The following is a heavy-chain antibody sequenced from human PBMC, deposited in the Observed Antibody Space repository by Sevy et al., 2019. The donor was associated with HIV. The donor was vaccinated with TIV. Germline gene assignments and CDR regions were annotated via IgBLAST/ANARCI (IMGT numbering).Heavy chain of an antibody. D-gene: IGHD6-19*01. J-gene: IGHJ3*02. Sequence: SETLSLTCAVYGGSFSGYYWSWIRQPPGKGLEWIGEINHSGSTNYNPSLKSRVTISVDTSKNQFSLKLSSVTAADTAVYYCARVGAVAGTPEAFDIWGQGTMVTVSS. CDR1: GGSFSGYY. CDR2: INHSGST. V-gene: IGHV4-34*01. CDR3: ARVGAVAGTPEAFDI.